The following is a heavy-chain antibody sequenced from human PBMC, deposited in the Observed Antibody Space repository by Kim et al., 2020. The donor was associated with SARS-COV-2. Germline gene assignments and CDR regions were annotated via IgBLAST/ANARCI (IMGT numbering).Heavy chain of an antibody. J-gene: IGHJ4*02. CDR3: ARLVVPTNLDY. CDR2: NT. V-gene: IGHV1-3*01. D-gene: IGHD2-2*01. Sequence: NTKYSQKFQGRVTITRDTSATTVSMELSSLRSEDTAVYYCARLVVPTNLDYWGQGTLVTVSS.